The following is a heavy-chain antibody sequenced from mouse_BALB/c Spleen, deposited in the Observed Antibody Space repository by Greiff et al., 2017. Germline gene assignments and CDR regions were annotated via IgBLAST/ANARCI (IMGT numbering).Heavy chain of an antibody. CDR1: GFTFSSYA. V-gene: IGHV5-9-4*01. Sequence: EVHLVESGGGLVKPGGSLKLSCAASGFTFSSYAMSWVRQSPEKRLEWVAEISSGGSYTYYPDTVTGRFTISRDNAKNTLYLEMSSLRSEDTAMYYCARGQLGFAYWGQGTLVTVSA. CDR3: ARGQLGFAY. D-gene: IGHD3-2*01. CDR2: ISSGGSYT. J-gene: IGHJ3*01.